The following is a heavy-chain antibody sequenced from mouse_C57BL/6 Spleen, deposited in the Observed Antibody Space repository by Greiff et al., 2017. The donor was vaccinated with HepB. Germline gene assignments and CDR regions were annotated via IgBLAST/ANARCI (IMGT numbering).Heavy chain of an antibody. CDR3: ARDDGDYYGSTPFAY. CDR1: GFTFSDYY. Sequence: EVQLVESEGGLVQPGSSMKLSCTASGFTFSDYYMAWVRPVPEKGLEWVANINYDGSSTYYLDSLKSRFIISRDNAKNILYLQMSSLKSEDTATYYCARDDGDYYGSTPFAYWGQGTLVTVSA. D-gene: IGHD1-1*01. V-gene: IGHV5-16*01. J-gene: IGHJ3*01. CDR2: INYDGSST.